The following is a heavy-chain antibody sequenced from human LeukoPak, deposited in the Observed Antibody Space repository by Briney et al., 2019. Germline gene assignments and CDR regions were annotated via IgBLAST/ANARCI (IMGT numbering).Heavy chain of an antibody. CDR3: AKGLGTPKDY. J-gene: IGHJ4*02. D-gene: IGHD2-15*01. CDR2: ISYDGSNK. Sequence: GGSLRLSCAASGFTFSSYGMHWVRQAPGKGLEWVAVISYDGSNKCYADSVRGRFTISRDNSKNTLYLQMNSLRAEDTAVYYCAKGLGTPKDYWGQGTLVTVSS. CDR1: GFTFSSYG. V-gene: IGHV3-30*18.